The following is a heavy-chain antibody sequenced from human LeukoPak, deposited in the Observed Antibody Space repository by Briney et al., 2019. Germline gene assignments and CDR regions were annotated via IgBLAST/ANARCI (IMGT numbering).Heavy chain of an antibody. V-gene: IGHV3-30*03. J-gene: IGHJ4*02. CDR3: ATYDFWSGYPFPYFDY. Sequence: GGSLRLSCAASGFTFSSYGMHWVRQAPGKGLEWVAVISYDGSNKHYADSVKGRFTISRDNSKNTLYLQMNSLRAEDTAVYYCATYDFWSGYPFPYFDYWGQGTLVTVSS. D-gene: IGHD3-3*01. CDR2: ISYDGSNK. CDR1: GFTFSSYG.